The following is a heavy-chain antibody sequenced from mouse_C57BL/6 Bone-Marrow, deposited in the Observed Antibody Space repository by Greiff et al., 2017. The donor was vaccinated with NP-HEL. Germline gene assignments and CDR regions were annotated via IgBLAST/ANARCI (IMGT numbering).Heavy chain of an antibody. D-gene: IGHD1-1*01. CDR3: VRPLYYYGDAMDY. Sequence: EVKVVESGGGLVQPKGSLKLSCAASGFSFNTYAMNWVRQAPGKGLEWVARIRSKSNNYATYYADSVKDRFTISRDDSESMLYLQMNNLKTEDTAMYYCVRPLYYYGDAMDYWGQGTSVTVSS. CDR2: IRSKSNNYAT. J-gene: IGHJ4*01. V-gene: IGHV10-1*01. CDR1: GFSFNTYA.